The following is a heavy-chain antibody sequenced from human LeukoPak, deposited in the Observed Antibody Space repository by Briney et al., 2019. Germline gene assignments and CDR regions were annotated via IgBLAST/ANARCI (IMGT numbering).Heavy chain of an antibody. D-gene: IGHD5-18*01. CDR3: ARRGYSYGSTGYYFDY. J-gene: IGHJ4*02. Sequence: PGRSLRLSCAASGFTFSSYAMHGVRQAPGKGLEWVAVISYDGSNKYYADSVKGRFTISRDNSKNTLYLQMNSLRAEDTAVYYCARRGYSYGSTGYYFDYWGQGTLVTVSS. CDR2: ISYDGSNK. CDR1: GFTFSSYA. V-gene: IGHV3-30-3*01.